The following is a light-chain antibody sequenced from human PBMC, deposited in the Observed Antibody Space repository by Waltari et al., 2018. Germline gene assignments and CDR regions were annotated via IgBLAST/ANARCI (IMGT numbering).Light chain of an antibody. V-gene: IGLV1-44*01. CDR1: FSNIGSNS. J-gene: IGLJ3*02. Sequence: QSVLTQPPSVSGTPGQRVTISCSGSFSNIGSNSVNWYQQLPGTSPRLLIYNTKQGPSGVPHRFSASKSVTSASLAITGLQSEDEAYYYCAAWEDSLGAVFGGGTKLTVL. CDR3: AAWEDSLGAV. CDR2: NTK.